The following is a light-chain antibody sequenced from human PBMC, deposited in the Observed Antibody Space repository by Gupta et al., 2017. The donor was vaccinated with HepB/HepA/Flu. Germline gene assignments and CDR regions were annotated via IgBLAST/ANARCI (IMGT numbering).Light chain of an antibody. Sequence: IHMTQSPSSLSAFVGDTVTITCRASQTVRKYLNWYQFIPGKAPELLIFTSSTLQSGIPSRFSGSGSETEFSLTITGLQPEDFGTYYCQQTYETPCSFGQGTKLDI. CDR2: TSS. CDR3: QQTYETPCS. V-gene: IGKV1-39*01. CDR1: QTVRKY. J-gene: IGKJ2*02.